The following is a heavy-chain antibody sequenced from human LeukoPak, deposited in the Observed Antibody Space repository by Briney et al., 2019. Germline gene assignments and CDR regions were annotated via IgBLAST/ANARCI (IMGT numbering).Heavy chain of an antibody. CDR3: ASTTNRARYFDY. D-gene: IGHD1-14*01. Sequence: GASVKVSCKASGYTFTSYYMHWVRQAPGQGLEWMGIINPSGGSTSYAQKFQGRVTITADTSTDTAYMELSSLRSEDTAVYYCASTTNRARYFDYWGQGTLVTVSS. V-gene: IGHV1-46*01. CDR2: INPSGGST. J-gene: IGHJ4*02. CDR1: GYTFTSYY.